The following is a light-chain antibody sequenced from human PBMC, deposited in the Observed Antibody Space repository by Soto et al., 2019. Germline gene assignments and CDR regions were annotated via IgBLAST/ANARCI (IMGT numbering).Light chain of an antibody. J-gene: IGLJ1*01. Sequence: QSVLTQPASVSGSPGESITISCTGTSSDVGGNKYVSWYQQYPGKVPKLLINTVTNRPSGVSYRFSGSKSGNTASLTISALQVEDEAEYFCFSFTTTSTHVFGTGTKVTVL. CDR2: TVT. CDR3: FSFTTTSTHV. V-gene: IGLV2-14*01. CDR1: SSDVGGNKY.